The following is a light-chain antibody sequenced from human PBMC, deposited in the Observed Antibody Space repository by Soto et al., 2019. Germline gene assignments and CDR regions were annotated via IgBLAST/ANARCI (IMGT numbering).Light chain of an antibody. CDR2: DAS. CDR1: QSVSSY. CDR3: QQRSNWPPWYT. V-gene: IGKV3-11*01. Sequence: EIVLTQSPATLSLSPGERATLSCRASQSVSSYLAWYQQKPGQAPRLLIYDASNRATGIPARFSGSGSGTDFNLTISSLEPADFALYYCQQRSNWPPWYTFGQGTKLEIK. J-gene: IGKJ2*01.